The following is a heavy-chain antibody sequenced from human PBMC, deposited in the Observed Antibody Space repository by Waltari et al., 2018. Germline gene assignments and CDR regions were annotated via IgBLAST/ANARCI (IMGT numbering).Heavy chain of an antibody. CDR1: GGTFSSYA. CDR3: ARDESGSGSYPQLDY. Sequence: QVQLVQSGAEVKKPGSSVKVSCKASGGTFSSYAISGVRQAPGQGLEWMGGISPIFGPANYAQKFQGRVTITADESTSTAYMELSSLRSEDTAVYYCARDESGSGSYPQLDYWGQGTLVTVSS. V-gene: IGHV1-69*01. CDR2: ISPIFGPA. D-gene: IGHD1-26*01. J-gene: IGHJ4*02.